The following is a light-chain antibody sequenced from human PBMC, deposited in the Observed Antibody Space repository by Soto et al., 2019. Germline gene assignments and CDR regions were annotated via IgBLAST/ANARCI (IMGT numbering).Light chain of an antibody. CDR1: SSDVGSYNF. CDR2: EGT. CDR3: LSYAGRTYV. Sequence: QSVLTQPASVSGSPGQSITISCTGTSSDVGSYNFVSWYQQYPGKVPKLMIFEGTKRSSGVSNRFSGSKSGNTASLTISGLQAEDAADYYCLSYAGRTYVFGTGTKVTVL. V-gene: IGLV2-23*01. J-gene: IGLJ1*01.